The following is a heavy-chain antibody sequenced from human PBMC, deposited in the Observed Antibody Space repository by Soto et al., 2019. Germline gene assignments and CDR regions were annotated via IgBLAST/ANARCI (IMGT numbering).Heavy chain of an antibody. CDR3: ARPDSTVTLPGGNFDL. Sequence: HVLLVQSGAEVKKPGASVKVSCKASGYIFTSYAGHWVRQAPGQRLEWMGWINAANGNTKYSQKFQDRVTLTSDTSANTAYMELSSLRSEDTAVYYCARPDSTVTLPGGNFDLWGRGTLVTVSS. CDR2: INAANGNT. J-gene: IGHJ2*01. D-gene: IGHD4-17*01. V-gene: IGHV1-3*01. CDR1: GYIFTSYA.